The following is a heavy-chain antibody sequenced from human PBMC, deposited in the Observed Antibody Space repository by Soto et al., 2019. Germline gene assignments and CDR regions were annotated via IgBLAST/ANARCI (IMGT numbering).Heavy chain of an antibody. CDR3: ATTVTTARDYYYMDV. CDR2: ISAYNGNT. J-gene: IGHJ6*03. V-gene: IGHV1-18*01. CDR1: GYTFTSYG. D-gene: IGHD4-17*01. Sequence: ASVKVSCKASGYTFTSYGISWGRQAPGQGLEWMGWISAYNGNTNYAQKLQGRVTMTTDTSTSTAYMELRSLRSDDTAVYYCATTVTTARDYYYMDVWGKGTTVTVSS.